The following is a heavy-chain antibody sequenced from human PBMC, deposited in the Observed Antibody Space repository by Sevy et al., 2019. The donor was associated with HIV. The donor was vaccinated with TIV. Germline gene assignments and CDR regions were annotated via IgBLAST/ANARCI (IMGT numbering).Heavy chain of an antibody. J-gene: IGHJ3*02. V-gene: IGHV3-23*01. CDR2: IYGSGSTT. CDR1: GFTVVSYA. CDR3: AGGRFDSSGSFDAFDI. D-gene: IGHD3-22*01. Sequence: GGSLRLSCKPSGFTVVSYAMNWVRQAPGKGLEWVSTIYGSGSTTYHADSLRGRFSICRDDSKNTLYLQMNSLKTEDTGVYYCAGGRFDSSGSFDAFDIWGQGTMVNVSS.